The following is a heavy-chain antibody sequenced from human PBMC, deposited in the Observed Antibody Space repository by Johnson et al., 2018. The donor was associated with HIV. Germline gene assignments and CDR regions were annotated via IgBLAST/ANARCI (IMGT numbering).Heavy chain of an antibody. CDR3: ARDPVWGDHDAFDI. CDR2: IGTAGDT. D-gene: IGHD3-16*01. Sequence: EKLVESGGGVVQPGRSLRLSCAASGFTFSSYDMHWVRQATGKGLEWVSAIGTAGDTYYPGSVKSRFTISRDNSKNTLYLQMNSLRAEDTAVYYCARDPVWGDHDAFDIWGQGTMVTVSS. CDR1: GFTFSSYD. J-gene: IGHJ3*02. V-gene: IGHV3-13*01.